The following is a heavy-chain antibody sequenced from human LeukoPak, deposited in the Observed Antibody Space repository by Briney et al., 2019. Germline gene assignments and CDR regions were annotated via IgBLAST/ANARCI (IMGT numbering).Heavy chain of an antibody. CDR2: INHSGST. V-gene: IGHV4-34*01. J-gene: IGHJ5*02. Sequence: SETLSLTCAVYGGSFSGYYWSWIRQPPGKGLEWIGEINHSGSTNYNPSLKSRVTISVDTSKNQFSLRLSSVTAADSAVYYCARGSSFDPWGQGTLVTVSS. CDR3: ARGSSFDP. CDR1: GGSFSGYY.